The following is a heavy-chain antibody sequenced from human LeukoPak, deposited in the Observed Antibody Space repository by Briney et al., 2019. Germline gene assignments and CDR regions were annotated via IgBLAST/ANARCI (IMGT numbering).Heavy chain of an antibody. V-gene: IGHV3-66*01. CDR2: IRSDGSK. CDR3: ARRRGGYGEGEFDY. CDR1: GFTVSSKS. J-gene: IGHJ4*02. Sequence: GGSLGLSCVASGFTVSSKSMIWVRQAPEKGLECVSYIRSDGSKEYADSVRGRFTISRDDPRNTVYLQMNSLRVEDTAVYYCARRRGGYGEGEFDYWGQGTLVTVSS. D-gene: IGHD4-17*01.